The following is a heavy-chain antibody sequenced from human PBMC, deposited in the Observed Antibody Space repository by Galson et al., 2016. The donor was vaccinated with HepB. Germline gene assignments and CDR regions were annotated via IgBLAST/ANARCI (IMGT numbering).Heavy chain of an antibody. J-gene: IGHJ6*02. V-gene: IGHV3-21*01. Sequence: SLRLSCAASGFSFSSYSMNWVRQAPGKGLEWLSYISGSSSYTYYADSVKGRFTISRDNAENSLYLQMNSLEAEDTAVYYCARGRYDFWNGYWSYYYDMNVWGQGTTVTVSS. CDR3: ARGRYDFWNGYWSYYYDMNV. D-gene: IGHD3-3*01. CDR1: GFSFSSYS. CDR2: ISGSSSYT.